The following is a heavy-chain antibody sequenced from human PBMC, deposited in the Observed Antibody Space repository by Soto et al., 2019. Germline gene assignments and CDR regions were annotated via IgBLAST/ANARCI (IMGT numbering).Heavy chain of an antibody. CDR1: GYAFTSQD. Sequence: GGSVKVSYKSCGYAFTSQDINLVRKATGQGLEWMGWMNPNSGNTGYAQKFQGRVTMTRNTSISTAYMELSSLRSEDTAVYYCARSPYSSRFLFDYWGQGTMVTVSS. CDR2: MNPNSGNT. CDR3: ARSPYSSRFLFDY. D-gene: IGHD6-19*01. V-gene: IGHV1-8*01. J-gene: IGHJ4*02.